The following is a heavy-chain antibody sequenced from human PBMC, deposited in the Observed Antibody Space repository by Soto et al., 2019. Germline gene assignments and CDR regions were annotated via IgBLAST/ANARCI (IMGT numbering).Heavy chain of an antibody. V-gene: IGHV1-18*01. Sequence: ASVKVSCKASGYTFTSYGISWVRQAPGQRLEWMGWISAYNGNTNYAQKIQGRVTMTTDTSTSTAYMELRSLRSDDTAVYYCATDYYDSSGYSYFQHWGQGTLVTVSS. CDR1: GYTFTSYG. CDR3: ATDYYDSSGYSYFQH. CDR2: ISAYNGNT. D-gene: IGHD3-22*01. J-gene: IGHJ1*01.